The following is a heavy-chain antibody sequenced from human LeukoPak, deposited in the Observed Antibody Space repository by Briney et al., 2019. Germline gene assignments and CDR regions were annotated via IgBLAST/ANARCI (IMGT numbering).Heavy chain of an antibody. CDR3: ARTSGSYYEFDY. J-gene: IGHJ4*02. V-gene: IGHV3-13*04. Sequence: GGSLRLSCAASGFTFSSYDMHWVRQATGKGLEWVSAIGAAGDTYYPGSVKGRFTISREDAKNSLYLQMNSLRAGDTAVYYCARTSGSYYEFDYWGQGTLVTVSS. CDR2: IGAAGDT. D-gene: IGHD1-26*01. CDR1: GFTFSSYD.